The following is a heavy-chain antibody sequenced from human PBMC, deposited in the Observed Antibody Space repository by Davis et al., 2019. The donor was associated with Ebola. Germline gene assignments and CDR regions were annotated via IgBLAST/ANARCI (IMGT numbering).Heavy chain of an antibody. CDR1: GGSVSSGSYY. V-gene: IGHV4-61*01. J-gene: IGHJ4*02. CDR3: ARGSGSKMFWQWLVSGFDY. Sequence: PSETLSLTCTVSGGSVSSGSYYWSWIRQPPGKGLEWIGYIYYSGSTNYNPSLKSRVAISVDTSKNQFSLKLSSVTAADTAVYYCARGSGSKMFWQWLVSGFDYWGQGTLVTVSS. D-gene: IGHD6-19*01. CDR2: IYYSGST.